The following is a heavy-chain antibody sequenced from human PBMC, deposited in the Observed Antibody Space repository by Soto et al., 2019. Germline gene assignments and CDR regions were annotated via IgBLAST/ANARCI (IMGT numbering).Heavy chain of an antibody. CDR3: TTGPLLYGGSYSDFDY. D-gene: IGHD1-26*01. Sequence: GGSLRLSCAASGFTFSNAWMSWVRQAPGKGLEWVGRIKSKTDGGTTDYAAPVKGRFTISRDDSKNTLYLQMNSLKTEDTSVYYCTTGPLLYGGSYSDFDYWGQGTLVTVSS. V-gene: IGHV3-15*01. CDR1: GFTFSNAW. J-gene: IGHJ4*02. CDR2: IKSKTDGGTT.